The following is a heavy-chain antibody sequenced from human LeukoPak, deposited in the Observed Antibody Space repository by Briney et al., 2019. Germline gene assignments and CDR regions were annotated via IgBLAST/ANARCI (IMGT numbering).Heavy chain of an antibody. Sequence: PGGSLRLSCAGSGFTFSGFWMSWSRQAPEKGLEWVASINSDGSEGYYADVVKGRFTISRDNAKNSLYLQINSLRAEDTAVYYCARSSYSSSSSVWGQGTMVTVSS. D-gene: IGHD6-6*01. V-gene: IGHV3-7*03. CDR3: ARSSYSSSSSV. CDR2: INSDGSEG. CDR1: GFTFSGFW. J-gene: IGHJ3*01.